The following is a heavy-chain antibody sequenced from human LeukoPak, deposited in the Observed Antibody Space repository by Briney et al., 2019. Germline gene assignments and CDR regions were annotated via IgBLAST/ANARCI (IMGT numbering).Heavy chain of an antibody. J-gene: IGHJ5*02. CDR3: ARDPRNVGLAP. CDR2: NNGDGSTT. CDR1: GFSLSGYW. D-gene: IGHD2-15*01. V-gene: IGHV3-74*01. Sequence: QAGESLRLSCVASGFSLSGYWMYWVRQAPGKGLMYISRNNGDGSTTNYADVVKGRFTMSRDNVKNTLDLQMNSLRVEDTAVYYCARDPRNVGLAPWGQGTLVTVSS.